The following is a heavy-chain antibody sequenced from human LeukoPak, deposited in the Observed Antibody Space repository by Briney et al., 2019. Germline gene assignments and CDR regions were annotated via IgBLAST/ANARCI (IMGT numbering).Heavy chain of an antibody. CDR2: IIPIFGTA. CDR3: ARDRASTGPDSTSSSSRNV. Sequence: ASVKVSCKASGGTFSSYAISWVRQAPGQGLEWMGGIIPIFGTANYAQKFQGRVTITADESTSTAYMELSSLRSEDTALYYCARDRASTGPDSTSSSSRNVWGKGPRSPSPQ. D-gene: IGHD1-14*01. J-gene: IGHJ6*04. CDR1: GGTFSSYA. V-gene: IGHV1-69*13.